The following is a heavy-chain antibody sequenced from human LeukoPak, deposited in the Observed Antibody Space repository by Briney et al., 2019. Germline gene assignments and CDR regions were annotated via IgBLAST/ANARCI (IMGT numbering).Heavy chain of an antibody. J-gene: IGHJ4*02. D-gene: IGHD5-18*01. CDR1: GYSFSSSW. Sequence: GESLKISCKGSGYSFSSSWIGWVRQMPGKGLEWMGIIYPGDSDTRYSPSFQGQVTISADKSISTAYLQWSSLKASDTAMYYCATARIQLAFDYWGQGTLVTVSS. CDR2: IYPGDSDT. CDR3: ATARIQLAFDY. V-gene: IGHV5-51*01.